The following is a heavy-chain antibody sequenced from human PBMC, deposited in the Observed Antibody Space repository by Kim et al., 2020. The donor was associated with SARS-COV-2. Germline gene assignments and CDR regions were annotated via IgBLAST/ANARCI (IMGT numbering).Heavy chain of an antibody. CDR3: ARSVFGDNY. CDR2: INQDGSES. Sequence: GGSLRLSCAASGFTFSHDWMTWVRQAPGTGLEWVANINQDGSESYYVDSVKGRFTLSRDNAKNSLYLQMNCLRVEDTAVYYCARSVFGDNYWGQGTLVSVSS. CDR1: GFTFSHDW. V-gene: IGHV3-7*01. J-gene: IGHJ4*02. D-gene: IGHD3-10*02.